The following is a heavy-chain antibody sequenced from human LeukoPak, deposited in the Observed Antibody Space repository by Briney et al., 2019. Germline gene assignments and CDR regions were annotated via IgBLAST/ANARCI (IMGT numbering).Heavy chain of an antibody. CDR3: AREERTISGVVIWASWFDP. CDR1: GGSISSYY. V-gene: IGHV4-59*01. J-gene: IGHJ5*02. D-gene: IGHD3-3*01. Sequence: SETLSLTCTVSGGSISSYYWSWIRQPPGKGLEWIGYIYYSGSTNYNPSLKSRVTISVDTSKNQFSLKLSSVTAADTAVYYCAREERTISGVVIWASWFDPWGQGTLVTVSS. CDR2: IYYSGST.